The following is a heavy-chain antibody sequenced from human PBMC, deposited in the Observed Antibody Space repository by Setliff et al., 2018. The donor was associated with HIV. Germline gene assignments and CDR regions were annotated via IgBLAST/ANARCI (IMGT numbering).Heavy chain of an antibody. CDR1: GASISSDT. Sequence: SETLSLTCIVSGASISSDTWSWILQPPGKGLQWIGFIYNSEMINYNPYLKSRVSMSLDTSKNQFSLKLTSVTAADTAVYYCARGGTSSNWFDPWGQGTLVTVSS. D-gene: IGHD1-26*01. CDR3: ARGGTSSNWFDP. CDR2: IYNSEMI. V-gene: IGHV4-59*01. J-gene: IGHJ5*02.